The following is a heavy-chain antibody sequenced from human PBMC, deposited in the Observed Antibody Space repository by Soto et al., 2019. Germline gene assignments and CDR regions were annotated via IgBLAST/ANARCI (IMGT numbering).Heavy chain of an antibody. V-gene: IGHV4-30-2*01. Sequence: SETLSLTYAVSGGSISSGGYSWSWIRQPPGKGLEWIGYIYHSGSTYYNPSLKSRVTISVDRSKNQFTLKLSSVTAADTAVYYCARGMTTVTTFDYWAREPWSPSPQ. CDR3: ARGMTTVTTFDY. J-gene: IGHJ4*02. D-gene: IGHD4-17*01. CDR2: IYHSGST. CDR1: GGSISSGGYS.